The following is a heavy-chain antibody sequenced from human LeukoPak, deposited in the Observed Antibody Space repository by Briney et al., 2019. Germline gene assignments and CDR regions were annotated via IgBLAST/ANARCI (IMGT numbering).Heavy chain of an antibody. CDR3: ARGGELSIRGAFDI. D-gene: IGHD3-10*01. V-gene: IGHV3-30-3*01. J-gene: IGHJ3*02. CDR1: GFTFSSYA. Sequence: GGSLRLSCAASGFTFSSYAMHWVRQAPGKGLEWVAVISYDGSNKYYADSVKGRFTISRDNSKNTLYLQMNSLGAEDTAVYYCARGGELSIRGAFDIWGQGTMVTVSS. CDR2: ISYDGSNK.